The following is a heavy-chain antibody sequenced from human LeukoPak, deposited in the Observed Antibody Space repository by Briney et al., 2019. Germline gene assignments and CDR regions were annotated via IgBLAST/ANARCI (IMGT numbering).Heavy chain of an antibody. J-gene: IGHJ4*02. CDR2: INPNSGGT. CDR1: GYTFTCYY. CDR3: AREVGDGYNFDY. Sequence: ASVKVSCKASGYTFTCYYMHWVRQAPGQGLEWMGRINPNSGGTNYAQKFQGRVTMTRDTSISTAYMELSGLRSDDTAVYYCAREVGDGYNFDYWGQGTLVTVSS. V-gene: IGHV1-2*06. D-gene: IGHD5-24*01.